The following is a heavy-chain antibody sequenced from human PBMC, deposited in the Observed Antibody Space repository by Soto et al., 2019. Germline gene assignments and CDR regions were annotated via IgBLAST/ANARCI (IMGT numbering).Heavy chain of an antibody. CDR3: ARARKGELPPSGRFDP. Sequence: GGSLRLSCAASGFTFSSYAMHWVRQAPGKGLEWVAVISYDGSNKYSADSVKGRFTISRDNSKNRLYLQLNSLRAGDTAPYYCARARKGELPPSGRFDPWGQGTLVTVSS. V-gene: IGHV3-30-3*01. CDR2: ISYDGSNK. D-gene: IGHD1-26*01. J-gene: IGHJ5*02. CDR1: GFTFSSYA.